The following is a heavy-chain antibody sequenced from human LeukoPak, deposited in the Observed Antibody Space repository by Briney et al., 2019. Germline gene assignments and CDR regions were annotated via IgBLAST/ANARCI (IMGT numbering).Heavy chain of an antibody. CDR3: ARDHDSSGSDAFDI. D-gene: IGHD3-22*01. CDR2: IYYSGST. J-gene: IGHJ3*02. Sequence: SETLSLTCTVSGGSISSHYWSWIRQPPGKGLGWIGYIYYSGSTNYNPSLKSRVTISVDTSKNQFSLKLSSVTAADTAVYYCARDHDSSGSDAFDIWGQGTMVTVSS. V-gene: IGHV4-59*11. CDR1: GGSISSHY.